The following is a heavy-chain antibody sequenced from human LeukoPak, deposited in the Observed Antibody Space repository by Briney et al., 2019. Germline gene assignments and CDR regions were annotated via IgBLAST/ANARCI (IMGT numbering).Heavy chain of an antibody. D-gene: IGHD3-10*01. V-gene: IGHV3-53*01. J-gene: IGHJ4*02. CDR3: ASGGRTYYYGSGLHY. Sequence: GGSLRLSCAASGFTVSSNYMSWVRQAPGKGLEWVSVIYSGGSTYYAGSVKGRFTISRDNSKNTLYLQMNSLRAEDTAVYYCASGGRTYYYGSGLHYWGQGSLVTVSS. CDR1: GFTVSSNY. CDR2: IYSGGST.